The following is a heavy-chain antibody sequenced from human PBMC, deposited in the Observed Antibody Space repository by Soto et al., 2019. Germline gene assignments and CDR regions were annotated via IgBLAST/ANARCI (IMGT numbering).Heavy chain of an antibody. Sequence: SETLSLTCTVSGGSISSYYWSWIRQPPGKGLEWIGYIYYSGSTNYNPSLKSRVTISVDTSKNQFSLKLSSVTAADTAVYYCARYSNYKKRFDYWGKGTLVPVSS. J-gene: IGHJ4*02. CDR3: ARYSNYKKRFDY. CDR2: IYYSGST. CDR1: GGSISSYY. V-gene: IGHV4-59*01. D-gene: IGHD4-4*01.